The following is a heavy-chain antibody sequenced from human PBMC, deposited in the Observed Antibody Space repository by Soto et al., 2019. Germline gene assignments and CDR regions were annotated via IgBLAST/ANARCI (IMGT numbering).Heavy chain of an antibody. Sequence: GESLKISCTGSGYSFTGYWIGWVRQMPGKGLEWMGITYPGDSDTRYSPSFQGRVTISADKSINTAYLQWSSLKASDTAMYYCVVKQKLPWVNYWGQGTLVTVSS. CDR1: GYSFTGYW. J-gene: IGHJ4*02. CDR3: VVKQKLPWVNY. V-gene: IGHV5-51*01. CDR2: TYPGDSDT. D-gene: IGHD6-13*01.